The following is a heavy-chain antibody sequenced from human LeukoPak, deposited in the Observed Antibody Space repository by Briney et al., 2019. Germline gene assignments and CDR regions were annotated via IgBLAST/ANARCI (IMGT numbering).Heavy chain of an antibody. Sequence: SETLSLTCTVSGGSISSYYWSWIRQPPGKGLEWIGYIYYSGSTNYNPSLKSRVTISVDTSKNQFSLKLSSVTAADTAVYYCARDADIVVVPAAGAFDIWGQGTMVTVSS. J-gene: IGHJ3*02. V-gene: IGHV4-59*01. CDR3: ARDADIVVVPAAGAFDI. CDR1: GGSISSYY. D-gene: IGHD2-2*01. CDR2: IYYSGST.